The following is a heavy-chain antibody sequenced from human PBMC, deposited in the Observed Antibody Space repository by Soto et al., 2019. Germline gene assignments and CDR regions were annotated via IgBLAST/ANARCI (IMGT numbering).Heavy chain of an antibody. CDR2: INHSGST. CDR3: ARVRQVLRFLEWLQNWFDP. V-gene: IGHV4-34*01. J-gene: IGHJ5*02. CDR1: GGSFSGYY. Sequence: PSETLSLTCAVGGGSFSGYYWSWIRQPPGNGLEWIGEINHSGSTNYNPSLKSRFTISVDTSKNQFSLKLSSVTAEDTAVYYCARVRQVLRFLEWLQNWFDPWGQGTLVTVSS. D-gene: IGHD3-3*01.